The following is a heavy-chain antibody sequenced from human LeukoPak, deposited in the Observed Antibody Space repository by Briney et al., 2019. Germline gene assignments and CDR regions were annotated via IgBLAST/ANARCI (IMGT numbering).Heavy chain of an antibody. CDR1: GFNFNGYT. V-gene: IGHV3-21*01. CDR3: ARDSHYDYGDYIFDY. CDR2: ITSTSNYI. Sequence: GGSLRLPCAASGFNFNGYTMSWVRQAPGKGLEWVSSITSTSNYIYYADSLRGRFTISRDNAKNSLYLRTNSLRAEDTAVYYCARDSHYDYGDYIFDYWGQGTLVTVSS. J-gene: IGHJ4*02. D-gene: IGHD4-17*01.